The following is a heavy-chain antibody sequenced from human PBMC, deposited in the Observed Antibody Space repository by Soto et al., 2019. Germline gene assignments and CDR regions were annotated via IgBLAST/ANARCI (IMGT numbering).Heavy chain of an antibody. D-gene: IGHD3-3*01. V-gene: IGHV3-23*01. CDR3: VKDLTFGVVISYDAFDI. J-gene: IGHJ3*02. CDR1: RSTFSSYS. CDR2: ISGSGGST. Sequence: CLSLTCAASRSTFSSYSMSWVRQAPGKGLEWVSAISGSGGSTYYADSVKGRFTISRDNSKNTLYLQMNSLRAEDTAVYYCVKDLTFGVVISYDAFDIWGQGTMVTVSS.